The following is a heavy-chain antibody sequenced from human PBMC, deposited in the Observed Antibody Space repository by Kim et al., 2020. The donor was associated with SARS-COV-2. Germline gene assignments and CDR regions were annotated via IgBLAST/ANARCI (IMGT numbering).Heavy chain of an antibody. CDR2: INPSGGST. CDR3: ARNYYGSGSYSEPYYFDY. CDR1: GYTFTSYY. D-gene: IGHD3-10*01. V-gene: IGHV1-46*01. J-gene: IGHJ4*02. Sequence: ASVKVSCKASGYTFTSYYMHWVRQAPGQGLEWMGIINPSGGSTSYAQKFQGRVTMTRDTSTSTVYMELSSLRSEDTAVYYCARNYYGSGSYSEPYYFDYWGQGTLVTVSS.